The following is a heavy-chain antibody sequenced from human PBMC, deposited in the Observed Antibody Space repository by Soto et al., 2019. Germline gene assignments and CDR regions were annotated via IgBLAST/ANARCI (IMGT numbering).Heavy chain of an antibody. J-gene: IGHJ4*02. V-gene: IGHV3-21*01. CDR2: ISSSSTYI. Sequence: PGGSLTLSCAASGFSFSNHNMNWVRQAPGEGLEWVSFISSSSTYIHYADSLKGRLTISRDNAKNSLYLQMNSLRDEDTAVYYCVKGGSEGYFDYWGKGTLVTVSS. D-gene: IGHD3-16*01. CDR3: VKGGSEGYFDY. CDR1: GFSFSNHN.